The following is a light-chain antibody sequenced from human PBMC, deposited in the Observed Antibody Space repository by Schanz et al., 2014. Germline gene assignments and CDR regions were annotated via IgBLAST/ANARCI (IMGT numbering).Light chain of an antibody. J-gene: IGKJ4*01. CDR1: QSIDSSL. Sequence: EIVMTQFPGTLSLSPGERATLSCRASQSIDSSLLAWYQQKPGLAPRLVIYAASSRATGIPDRFSGSGSGTDFTLTISRLEPEDFAVYYCQQYDIAPLTFGGGTKVEIK. CDR3: QQYDIAPLT. V-gene: IGKV3-20*01. CDR2: AAS.